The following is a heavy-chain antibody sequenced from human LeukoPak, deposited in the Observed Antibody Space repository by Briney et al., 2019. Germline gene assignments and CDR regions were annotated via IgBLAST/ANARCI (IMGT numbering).Heavy chain of an antibody. CDR2: ISGSGGRT. J-gene: IGHJ4*02. CDR3: AKSDGVGSSQYYFDY. D-gene: IGHD6-13*01. V-gene: IGHV3-23*01. CDR1: GFTFSNYS. Sequence: GGSLRLSCAASGFTFSNYSMNWVRQAPGKGLEWVSAISGSGGRTFYADSVKGRFTISRDNSKNTLYLQMNSLRAEDTAVYYCAKSDGVGSSQYYFDYWGQGTLVTVSS.